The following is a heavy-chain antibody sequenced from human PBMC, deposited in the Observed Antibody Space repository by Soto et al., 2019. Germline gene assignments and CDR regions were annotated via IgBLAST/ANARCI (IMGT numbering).Heavy chain of an antibody. D-gene: IGHD2-2*01. CDR2: ISDNGKKT. V-gene: IGHV3-23*01. CDR3: AKEGQSRHFQLDS. Sequence: EVQLSESGGALVQPGGSLRLSCAASGFTLSTYAMSWVRQAPGKGLEWVSGISDNGKKTYYSDSVKGRFTISSDNSKNTLYLQMNSLTAEDTAVYFCAKEGQSRHFQLDSWGQGTLVTVSS. J-gene: IGHJ4*02. CDR1: GFTLSTYA.